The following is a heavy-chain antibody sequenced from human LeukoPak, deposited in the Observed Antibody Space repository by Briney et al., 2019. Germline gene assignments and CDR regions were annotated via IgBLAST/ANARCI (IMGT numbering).Heavy chain of an antibody. CDR1: GFTFNTYN. Sequence: PGGSLRLSRAASGFTFNTYNMDWVRQAPGKGLEWVSYISSRSDVIYYADSAKGRFTISRDNVKNSLYLQMNSLRAEDTAVYYCARDGSRGYDMGYWGQGTLVTVSS. CDR3: ARDGSRGYDMGY. J-gene: IGHJ4*02. CDR2: ISSRSDVI. D-gene: IGHD3-10*01. V-gene: IGHV3-48*01.